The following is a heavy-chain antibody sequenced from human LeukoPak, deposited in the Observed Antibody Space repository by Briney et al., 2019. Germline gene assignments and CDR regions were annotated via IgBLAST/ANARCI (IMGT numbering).Heavy chain of an antibody. J-gene: IGHJ4*02. D-gene: IGHD6-19*01. V-gene: IGHV3-23*01. CDR3: AARPPIVVAGPFDY. CDR1: GFTFSTAA. CDR2: ISGSGTDT. Sequence: PGGSLRLSRAASGFTFSTAATGWVRQAPGKGLEWVSTISGSGTDTYYADSVRGRFTISRDNSKNTLFLQMNSLRADDSAIYYCAARPPIVVAGPFDYWGQGTLVTVSS.